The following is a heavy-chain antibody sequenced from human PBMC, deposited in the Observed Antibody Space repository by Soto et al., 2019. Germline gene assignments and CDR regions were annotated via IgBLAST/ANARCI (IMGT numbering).Heavy chain of an antibody. Sequence: GGSLRLSCAASGFTFSDYYMSWIRQAPGKGLEWVSYISSSGSTMYYSDSVKGRFTISRDNAKNSLYLQMNSLRADDTAVYYCARTLRGDFWSGYNYYYYYYMDVWGKGTTVTVSS. D-gene: IGHD3-3*01. CDR3: ARTLRGDFWSGYNYYYYYYMDV. V-gene: IGHV3-11*01. J-gene: IGHJ6*03. CDR2: ISSSGSTM. CDR1: GFTFSDYY.